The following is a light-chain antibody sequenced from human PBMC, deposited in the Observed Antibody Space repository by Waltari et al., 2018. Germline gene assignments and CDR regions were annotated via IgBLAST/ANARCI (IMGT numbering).Light chain of an antibody. V-gene: IGLV3-1*01. CDR1: KLGDKY. Sequence: SYDLTQPPSVSVSPGQTASISCSGDKLGDKYISWFQHQPGQPPVLVIFRDAKRPSGVPGRFSGSNSGNTATLTISGTQAMDGADYYCQGWDTGTAGVVFGGGTKLTVL. J-gene: IGLJ2*01. CDR3: QGWDTGTAGVV. CDR2: RDA.